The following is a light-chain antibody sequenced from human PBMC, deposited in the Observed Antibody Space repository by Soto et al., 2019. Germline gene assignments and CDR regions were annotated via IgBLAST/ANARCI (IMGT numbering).Light chain of an antibody. CDR2: GAS. Sequence: EIVLTHSPDTLSVSPWVIPPLSCTASQTVGSNLAWYQQKPGQAPRLLIYGASTRASDTPARFSGSGSVTEFALTISSLQSEDFAVYYCQQYNNWPITFGQGTRLEIK. J-gene: IGKJ5*01. V-gene: IGKV3D-15*01. CDR1: QTVGSN. CDR3: QQYNNWPIT.